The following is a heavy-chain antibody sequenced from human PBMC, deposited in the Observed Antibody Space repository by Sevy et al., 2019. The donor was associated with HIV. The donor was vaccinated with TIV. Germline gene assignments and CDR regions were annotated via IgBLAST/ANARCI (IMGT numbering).Heavy chain of an antibody. CDR2: IKSKTDGGTA. D-gene: IGHD3-3*01. CDR3: ASVVKNDFWDGHVNYYGLDV. CDR1: GFTFNYAW. V-gene: IGHV3-15*01. Sequence: GGSLRLSCAASGFTFNYAWMSWVRQAPGKGLEWVGRIKSKTDGGTADYAAHVKGRFTISRDDSENKLYLKMNSLKTEDTAVYYCASVVKNDFWDGHVNYYGLDVWGQGTTVTVSS. J-gene: IGHJ6*02.